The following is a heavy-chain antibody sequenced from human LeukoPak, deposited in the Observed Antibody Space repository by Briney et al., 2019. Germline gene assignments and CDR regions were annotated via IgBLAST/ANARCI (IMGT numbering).Heavy chain of an antibody. V-gene: IGHV3-64*01. CDR1: GFTFSTYA. CDR2: ISNNGGGT. Sequence: GGSLRLSCAASGFTFSTYAMHWVRQAPGKGLEYVSAISNNGGGTYYANSVKGRFTISRDNSKNTLFLQMDSLRAEDMAVYYCATSRYCSTTTCYTSPNWFDPWGQGTLVTVSS. CDR3: ATSRYCSTTTCYTSPNWFDP. J-gene: IGHJ5*02. D-gene: IGHD2-2*02.